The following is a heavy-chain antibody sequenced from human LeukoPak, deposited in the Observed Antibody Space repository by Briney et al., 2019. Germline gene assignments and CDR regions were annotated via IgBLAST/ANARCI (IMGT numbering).Heavy chain of an antibody. Sequence: SETLSLTCTVSGGSISSYYWSWIRQPPGKGLEWIGYIYYSGSTIYNPSLKSRVTISVDTSKNQFSLKLSSVTAADTAVYYCARCGGDCYSDAFDIWGQGTMVTVSS. CDR2: IYYSGST. D-gene: IGHD2-21*02. CDR3: ARCGGDCYSDAFDI. J-gene: IGHJ3*02. CDR1: GGSISSYY. V-gene: IGHV4-59*01.